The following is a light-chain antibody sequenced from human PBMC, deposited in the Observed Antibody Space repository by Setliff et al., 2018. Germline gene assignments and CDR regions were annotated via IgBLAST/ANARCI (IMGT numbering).Light chain of an antibody. CDR2: XVT. V-gene: IGLV2-14*01. CDR1: SSDVGGYNF. J-gene: IGLJ1*01. CDR3: SSYTSSSSYV. Sequence: QSVLTQPASVSGSPGQSITISCTGTSSDVGGYNFVXXXXXXPXKAPKVMXXXVTNRPSGVSNRFSGSKSGNTASLTISGLQAEDEADYYCSSYTSSSSYVFGTGTKVTVL.